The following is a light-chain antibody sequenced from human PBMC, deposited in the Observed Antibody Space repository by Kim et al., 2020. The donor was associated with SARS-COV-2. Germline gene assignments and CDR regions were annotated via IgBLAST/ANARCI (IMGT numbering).Light chain of an antibody. J-gene: IGKJ1*01. CDR2: GAS. Sequence: VYSGERATLSCTATQSVNSNVGWYQLKPGQAPRLLSDGASTRATGIPARFRGSGSGTEFTLTINSLQSEDFAVYYCQQYNNRPRTFGQGTKVDIK. CDR1: QSVNSN. CDR3: QQYNNRPRT. V-gene: IGKV3-15*01.